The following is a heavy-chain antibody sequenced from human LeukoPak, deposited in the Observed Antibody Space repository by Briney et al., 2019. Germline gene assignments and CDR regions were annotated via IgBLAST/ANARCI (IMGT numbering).Heavy chain of an antibody. V-gene: IGHV1-8*03. J-gene: IGHJ4*02. Sequence: ASVKVSCKASGYTFTIYDIHWVRQATGQGLEWMGWMNPNTGDTASAQKFQARLTITRNTSMSTAYMDLSSLRSEDTAVYYCATSIGVAVAFDFWGQGTLVTVSS. CDR3: ATSIGVAVAFDF. CDR2: MNPNTGDT. CDR1: GYTFTIYD. D-gene: IGHD6-19*01.